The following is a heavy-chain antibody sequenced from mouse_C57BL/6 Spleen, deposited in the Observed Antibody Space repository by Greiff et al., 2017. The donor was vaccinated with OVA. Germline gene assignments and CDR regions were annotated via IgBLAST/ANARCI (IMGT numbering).Heavy chain of an antibody. CDR2: IYPGNSDT. Sequence: VHVKQSGTVLARPGASVKMSCKTSGYTFTSYWMHWVKQRPGQGLEWIGAIYPGNSDTSYNQKFKGKAKLTAVTSASTAYMELSSLTNEDSAVYYCTRWISGITTVVGYFDVWGTGTTVTVSS. CDR1: GYTFTSYW. J-gene: IGHJ1*03. V-gene: IGHV1-5*01. D-gene: IGHD1-1*01. CDR3: TRWISGITTVVGYFDV.